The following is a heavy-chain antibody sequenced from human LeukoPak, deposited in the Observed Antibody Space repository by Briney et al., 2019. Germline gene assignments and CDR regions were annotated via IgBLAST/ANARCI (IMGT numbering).Heavy chain of an antibody. D-gene: IGHD1-7*01. Sequence: GGSLRLSCAASGFIFSDYYMSWIRQAPGKGLEWVSYISSNGSTIYYADSVKGRFTISRDNAKNSLYLQMNSLRVEDTAVYYCARDEASNWNYGYFQHWGQGTLVTASS. CDR3: ARDEASNWNYGYFQH. J-gene: IGHJ1*01. CDR1: GFIFSDYY. V-gene: IGHV3-11*01. CDR2: ISSNGSTI.